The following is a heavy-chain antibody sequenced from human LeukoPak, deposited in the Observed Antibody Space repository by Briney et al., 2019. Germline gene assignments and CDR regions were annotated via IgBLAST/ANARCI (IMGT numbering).Heavy chain of an antibody. CDR3: ARDRGYYDSSGYYFDY. Sequence: GSSVQVSCKASGGTFSSYAISWVRQAPGQGLEWMGGIIPIFGTANYAQKFQGRVTITTDESTSTAYMELSSLRSEDTAVYYCARDRGYYDSSGYYFDYWGQGTLVTVSS. D-gene: IGHD3-22*01. CDR1: GGTFSSYA. V-gene: IGHV1-69*05. CDR2: IIPIFGTA. J-gene: IGHJ4*02.